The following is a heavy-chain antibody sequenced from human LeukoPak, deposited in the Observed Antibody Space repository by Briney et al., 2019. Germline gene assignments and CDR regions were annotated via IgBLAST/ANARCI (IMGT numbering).Heavy chain of an antibody. V-gene: IGHV3-23*01. CDR1: GFTFSSYA. D-gene: IGHD2-2*01. CDR3: AKESPAGIVVRVNWFDP. J-gene: IGHJ5*02. Sequence: GGSLRLSCAASGFTFSSYAMSWVRQAPGKGLDWVSGISGSGGSTYYADSVKGRFTISRDNSKNTLYLQMNSLRAEDTAVYYCAKESPAGIVVRVNWFDPWGQGTLVTVSS. CDR2: ISGSGGST.